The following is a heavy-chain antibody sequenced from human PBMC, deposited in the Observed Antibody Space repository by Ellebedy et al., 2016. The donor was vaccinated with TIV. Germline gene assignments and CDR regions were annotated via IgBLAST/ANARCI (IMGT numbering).Heavy chain of an antibody. V-gene: IGHV3-72*01. CDR1: GFTFSDHY. J-gene: IGHJ4*02. Sequence: GESLKISCVASGFTFSDHYMDWVRQAPGKGLEWVGRIRYKPRSYTIEYAASVKGRFTISRDDSKNSLYLQMNSLKTEDTAVYYCARELYGGAYYCSDYWGQGTLVTVSS. CDR2: IRYKPRSYTI. D-gene: IGHD2-15*01. CDR3: ARELYGGAYYCSDY.